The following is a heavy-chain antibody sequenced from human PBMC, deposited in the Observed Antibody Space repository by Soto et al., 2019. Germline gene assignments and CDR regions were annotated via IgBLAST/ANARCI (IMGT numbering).Heavy chain of an antibody. Sequence: ASVKVSCKASGFTFTSSAVQWVRQARGQRLEWIGWIVVGSGNTNYAQKFQERVTITRDMSTSTAYMELSSLRSEDTAVYYCAAGEVGATTLTIYYYYGMDVWGQGTTVTVSS. CDR3: AAGEVGATTLTIYYYYGMDV. J-gene: IGHJ6*02. CDR1: GFTFTSSA. D-gene: IGHD1-26*01. V-gene: IGHV1-58*01. CDR2: IVVGSGNT.